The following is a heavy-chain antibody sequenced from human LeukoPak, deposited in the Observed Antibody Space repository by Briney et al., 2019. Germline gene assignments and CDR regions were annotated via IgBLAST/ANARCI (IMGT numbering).Heavy chain of an antibody. D-gene: IGHD1-7*01. J-gene: IGHJ5*02. CDR2: MNPNSGNT. CDR3: AREHNWDYVGDRRFDP. CDR1: GYTFTSCD. Sequence: ASVKVSCKASGYTFTSCDINWVRQATGHGREWRGWMNPNSGNTGYAQKFQGRVTMTRNTSISTAYMELSSLTSEDTAAYYCAREHNWDYVGDRRFDPWGQGTLVTVSS. V-gene: IGHV1-8*01.